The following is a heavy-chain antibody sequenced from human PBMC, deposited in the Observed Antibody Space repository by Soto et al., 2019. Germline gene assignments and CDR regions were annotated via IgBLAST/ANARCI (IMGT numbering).Heavy chain of an antibody. J-gene: IGHJ2*01. V-gene: IGHV4-4*07. Sequence: QVHLQESGPGLVKPSETLSLTCTVSGGSITNHYWSWIRQPAGKELEWIGRAYSTGSTNYKPSLRSRVTMSLDTSKMQFSLQLTSVPAADTALYYCARESYSGGVWSFDLWGRGTLVTVSS. D-gene: IGHD6-19*01. CDR2: AYSTGST. CDR1: GGSITNHY. CDR3: ARESYSGGVWSFDL.